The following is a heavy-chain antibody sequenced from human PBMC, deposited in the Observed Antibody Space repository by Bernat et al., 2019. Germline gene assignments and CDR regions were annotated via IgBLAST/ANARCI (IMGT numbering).Heavy chain of an antibody. CDR2: INHSGST. CDR1: GGSFSGYF. J-gene: IGHJ5*02. D-gene: IGHD2-15*01. Sequence: QVQLQQWGAGLLKPSETLSLTCAVYGGSFSGYFWSWIRQPPGQGLEWIGEINHSGSTNYNASLKSQVTISLDTSKNQFSLKVSSVTAADTAVYYCARGRGYCTGGSCYSWFDPWGQGTLVTVSS. V-gene: IGHV4-34*01. CDR3: ARGRGYCTGGSCYSWFDP.